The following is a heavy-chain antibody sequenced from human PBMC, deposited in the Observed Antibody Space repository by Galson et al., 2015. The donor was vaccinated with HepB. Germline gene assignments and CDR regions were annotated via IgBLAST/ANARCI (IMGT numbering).Heavy chain of an antibody. CDR2: IYPGDSDT. Sequence: SYWIGWVRQMPGKGLEWMGIIYPGDSDTRYSPSFQGQVTISADKSISTAYLQWSSLKASDTAMYYCASNSADSGYDPLVYFDLWGRGTLVTVSS. J-gene: IGHJ2*01. CDR1: SYW. CDR3: ASNSADSGYDPLVYFDL. D-gene: IGHD5-12*01. V-gene: IGHV5-51*01.